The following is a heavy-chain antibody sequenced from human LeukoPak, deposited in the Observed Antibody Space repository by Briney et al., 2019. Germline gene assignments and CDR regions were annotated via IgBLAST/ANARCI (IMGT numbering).Heavy chain of an antibody. CDR2: IYYSGST. Sequence: SETLSLTCSVSGGSVSSYSWSWIRQPPGKGLEWIGYIYYSGSTNYNPSLKSRVTISVDTSKNQFSLKLSSVTAADTAVYYCARRGLWMPDDYWGQGTLVTVSS. J-gene: IGHJ4*02. CDR3: ARRGLWMPDDY. CDR1: GGSVSSYS. V-gene: IGHV4-59*02. D-gene: IGHD5-18*01.